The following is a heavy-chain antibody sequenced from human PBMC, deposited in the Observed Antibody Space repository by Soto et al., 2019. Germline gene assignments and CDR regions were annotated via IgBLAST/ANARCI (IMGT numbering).Heavy chain of an antibody. CDR2: IYYSGST. J-gene: IGHJ6*03. V-gene: IGHV4-59*01. D-gene: IGHD3-3*01. CDR3: ARERSEGFWSGYSYMDV. Sequence: SETLSLTCTVSGGSISSYYWSWIRQPPGKGLEWIGYIYYSGSTNYNPSLKSRVTISVDTSKNQFSLKLSSVTAADTAVYYCARERSEGFWSGYSYMDVWGKGTTVTVSS. CDR1: GGSISSYY.